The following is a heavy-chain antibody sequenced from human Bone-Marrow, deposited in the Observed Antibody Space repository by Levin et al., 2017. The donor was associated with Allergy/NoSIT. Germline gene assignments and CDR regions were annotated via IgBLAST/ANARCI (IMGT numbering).Heavy chain of an antibody. Sequence: GESLKISCAASGLTVSNNYMSWVRQAPGKGLEWVALIYSGGGTYYTDSVKGRFTISRDNSKNTLYLQMNSLRTEDTAVYHCARNIPVTDLGFWGRGTLVTVSS. V-gene: IGHV3-53*01. J-gene: IGHJ4*02. CDR1: GLTVSNNY. CDR3: ARNIPVTDLGF. CDR2: IYSGGGT. D-gene: IGHD1-14*01.